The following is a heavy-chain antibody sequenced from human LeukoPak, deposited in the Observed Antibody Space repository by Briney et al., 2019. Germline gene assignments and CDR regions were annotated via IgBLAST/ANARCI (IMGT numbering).Heavy chain of an antibody. V-gene: IGHV3-53*01. Sequence: GGSLRLSCAASGFIVSNYYMSWVRQAPGKGLEWVSVIYSGGSTYYADSVKGRFTISRDNSKNTLYLQTNSLRAEDTAVYYCARDPFLDKYYYGMDVWGKGTTVTVS. CDR1: GFIVSNYY. CDR3: ARDPFLDKYYYGMDV. CDR2: IYSGGST. D-gene: IGHD3-3*01. J-gene: IGHJ6*04.